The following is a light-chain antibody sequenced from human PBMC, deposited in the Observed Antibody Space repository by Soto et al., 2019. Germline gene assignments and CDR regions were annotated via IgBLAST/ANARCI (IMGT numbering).Light chain of an antibody. Sequence: EIFILQSPVTLSVSPLSXPXHSXWASQFVSSNLAWYQQKPGQAPRPLIYGASTRATGIPARFSGSGSGTDFTLTITSLQSEDFASYYCQHLNSYPWTFGQGTKVDI. CDR2: GAS. CDR1: QFVSSN. J-gene: IGKJ1*01. V-gene: IGKV3D-15*02. CDR3: QHLNSYPWT.